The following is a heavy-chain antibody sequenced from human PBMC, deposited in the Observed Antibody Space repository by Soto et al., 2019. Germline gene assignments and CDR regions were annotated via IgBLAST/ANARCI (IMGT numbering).Heavy chain of an antibody. CDR3: ARNYIIYYDGSRAHYS. Sequence: PGGSLRLSCVASGFTFSSFEMNWVRQAPGKGLEWISYISSGGKTTYYADSVKGRFTISRDNAKNSLYLQMSSLRAEDAAVYYCARNYIIYYDGSRAHYSWCRGTLVTVSS. J-gene: IGHJ5*02. CDR2: ISSGGKTT. CDR1: GFTFSSFE. D-gene: IGHD3-22*01. V-gene: IGHV3-48*03.